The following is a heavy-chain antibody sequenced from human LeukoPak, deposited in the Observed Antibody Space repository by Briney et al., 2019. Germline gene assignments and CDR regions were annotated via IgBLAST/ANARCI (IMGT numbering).Heavy chain of an antibody. D-gene: IGHD6-13*01. CDR1: GFTFSSYS. J-gene: IGHJ4*02. CDR3: ARAYYNHGIAAAGAPDY. V-gene: IGHV3-21*01. Sequence: GGSLRLSCAASGFTFSSYSMNWVRQAPGKGLEWVSSISSSSSYIYYADSVKGRFTISRDNAKNSLYLQMNSLRAEDTAVYYCARAYYNHGIAAAGAPDYWGQGTLVTVSS. CDR2: ISSSSSYI.